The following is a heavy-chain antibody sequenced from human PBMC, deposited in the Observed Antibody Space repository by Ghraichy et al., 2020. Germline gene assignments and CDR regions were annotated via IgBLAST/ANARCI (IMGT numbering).Heavy chain of an antibody. Sequence: GGSLRLSCAASGFTFSSYSMNWVRQAPGKGLEWVSSISSSSSYIYYADSVKGRFTISRDNAKNSLYLQMNSLRAEDTAVYYCARDLGRRDCGGDCYSGRAGYGMDVWGQGTTVTVSS. CDR2: ISSSSSYI. J-gene: IGHJ6*02. V-gene: IGHV3-21*01. CDR3: ARDLGRRDCGGDCYSGRAGYGMDV. CDR1: GFTFSSYS. D-gene: IGHD2-21*02.